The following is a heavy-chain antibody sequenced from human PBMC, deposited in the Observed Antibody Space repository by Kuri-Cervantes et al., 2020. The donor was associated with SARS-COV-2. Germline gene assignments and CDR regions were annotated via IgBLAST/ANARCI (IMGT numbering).Heavy chain of an antibody. D-gene: IGHD3-9*01. Sequence: GESLKISCAASGFTFSSYSMNWVRQAPGKGLEWVSSISSSSSYIYYADSVKGRFTISRDNAKNSLYLQRNSLRAEDTAVYYCARDPTAGRLRYFDWFSSGPSNYYGMDVWGQGTTVTVSS. CDR3: ARDPTAGRLRYFDWFSSGPSNYYGMDV. V-gene: IGHV3-21*01. CDR2: ISSSSSYI. CDR1: GFTFSSYS. J-gene: IGHJ6*02.